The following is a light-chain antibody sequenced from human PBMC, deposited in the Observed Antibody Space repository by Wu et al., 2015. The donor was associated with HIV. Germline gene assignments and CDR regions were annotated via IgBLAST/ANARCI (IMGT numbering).Light chain of an antibody. V-gene: IGKV3D-15*02. Sequence: EIVMTQSPATLSVSPGERATLSCRASQSVSSNLAWYQQKPGQAPRLLIYDASNRATGIPARFSGSGSETDFSLTIRRLEPEDFAVYYCQQYNSSPYNFGQGTKLEIK. J-gene: IGKJ2*01. CDR1: QSVSSN. CDR2: DAS. CDR3: QQYNSSPYN.